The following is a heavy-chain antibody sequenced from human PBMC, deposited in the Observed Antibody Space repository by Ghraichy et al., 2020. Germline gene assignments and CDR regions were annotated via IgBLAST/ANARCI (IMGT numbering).Heavy chain of an antibody. V-gene: IGHV3-23*01. CDR2: LGADGRST. CDR3: AKEGGRLGEGAFDV. J-gene: IGHJ3*01. CDR1: EFTFDGYP. D-gene: IGHD3-16*01. Sequence: GGPLRLSCAVSEFTFDGYPMTGVRQAPGKGLEWVSTLGADGRSTFYADSVKGRFTISRDKSKRTMYLQMNSLRADDTAVYYCAKEGGRLGEGAFDVWGQGTKVTVSS.